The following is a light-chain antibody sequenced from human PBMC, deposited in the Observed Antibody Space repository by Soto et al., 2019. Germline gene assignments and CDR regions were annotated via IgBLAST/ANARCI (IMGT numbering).Light chain of an antibody. CDR3: TSWTTSTTMI. CDR2: DVN. Sequence: QSALTQPASVSWSPGQSITISCTGTSSDIGAYNFVSWYQQHPGNAPKLMLYDVNIRPSGVSNRFSGSKSGNTASLTISGLQAEDEADYYCTSWTTSTTMIFGGGTKLTVL. V-gene: IGLV2-14*03. J-gene: IGLJ2*01. CDR1: SSDIGAYNF.